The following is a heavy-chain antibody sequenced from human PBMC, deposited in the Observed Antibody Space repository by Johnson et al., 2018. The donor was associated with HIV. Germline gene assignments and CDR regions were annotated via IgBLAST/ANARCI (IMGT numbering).Heavy chain of an antibody. V-gene: IGHV3-74*01. CDR3: ARVGSSWGRDAFDI. CDR1: GFTFSSYW. J-gene: IGHJ3*02. D-gene: IGHD6-13*01. CDR2: INSDGSST. Sequence: VQLVESGGGLVQPGGSLRLSCAASGFTFSSYWMHWVRQAPGKGLVWVSRINSDGSSTRYADSVKGRFTISRDNAKNTLYLQMNSLRAEDTAVDYCARVGSSWGRDAFDIWGQGTMVTVSS.